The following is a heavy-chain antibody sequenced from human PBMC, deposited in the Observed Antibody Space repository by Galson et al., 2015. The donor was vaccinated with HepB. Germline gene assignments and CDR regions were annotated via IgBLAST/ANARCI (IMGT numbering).Heavy chain of an antibody. CDR1: GGTFSSYA. CDR3: ANQGIAAHYYYYGMDV. D-gene: IGHD6-13*01. J-gene: IGHJ6*02. CDR2: IIPIFGTA. Sequence: SVKVSCKASGGTFSSYAISWVRQAPGQGLEWMGGIIPIFGTANYAQKFQGRVTITADESTSTAYMELSSLRSEDTAVYYCANQGIAAHYYYYGMDVWGQGTTVTVSS. V-gene: IGHV1-69*13.